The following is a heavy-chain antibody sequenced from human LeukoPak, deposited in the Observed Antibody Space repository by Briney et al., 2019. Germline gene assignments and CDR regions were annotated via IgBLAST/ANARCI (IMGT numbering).Heavy chain of an antibody. CDR2: INHSGST. J-gene: IGHJ5*02. V-gene: IGHV4-34*01. Sequence: SETLSLTCAVYGGSFSDYDWSWVRQTPGKGLEWIGEINHSGSTNYNPSLKSRVTISLDTSKKQISLKLSSVTAADTAVYYCARLPDPWGQGTLVTVSS. CDR1: GGSFSDYD. CDR3: ARLPDP.